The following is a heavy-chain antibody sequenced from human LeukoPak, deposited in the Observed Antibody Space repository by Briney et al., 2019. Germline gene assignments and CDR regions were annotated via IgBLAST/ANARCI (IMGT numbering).Heavy chain of an antibody. CDR2: ISWNSGSI. CDR1: GFTFDDYA. D-gene: IGHD2-8*01. Sequence: GGSLRLSCAASGFTFDDYAMHWVRQAPGKGLEWVSGISWNSGSIGYADSVKGRFTISRDNAKNSLHLQINSLRVEDTAVYYCARNSFAELMLLGSAYGMDVWGQGTTVIVSS. J-gene: IGHJ6*02. V-gene: IGHV3-9*01. CDR3: ARNSFAELMLLGSAYGMDV.